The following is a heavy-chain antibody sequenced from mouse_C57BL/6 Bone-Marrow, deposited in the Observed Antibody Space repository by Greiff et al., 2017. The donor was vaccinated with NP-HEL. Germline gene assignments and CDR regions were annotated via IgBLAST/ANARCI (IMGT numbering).Heavy chain of an antibody. CDR2: IYPRSGNT. V-gene: IGHV1-81*01. J-gene: IGHJ2*01. D-gene: IGHD1-1*01. CDR1: GYTFTSYG. Sequence: VKLMESGAELARPGASVKLSCKASGYTFTSYGISWVKQRTGQGLEWIGEIYPRSGNTYYNEKFKGKATLTADKSSSTAYMELRSLTSEDSAVYFCAEATTVVATDYWGQGTTLTVSS. CDR3: AEATTVVATDY.